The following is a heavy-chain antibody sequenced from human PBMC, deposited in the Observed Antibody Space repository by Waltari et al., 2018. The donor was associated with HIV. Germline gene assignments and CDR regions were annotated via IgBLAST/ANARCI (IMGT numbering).Heavy chain of an antibody. CDR1: GFTFSRYW. CDR2: IHSDGSST. V-gene: IGHV3-74*01. CDR3: ARGNGHAFDI. Sequence: EVQLVESGGGLVQPGGSLRFSCAASGFTFSRYWMNWVRQAPGKGLVWVSRIHSDGSSTSYADSVKGRFTISRDNAKNTLYLQMNSLRAEDTAVYYCARGNGHAFDIWGQGTMVTVSS. D-gene: IGHD2-8*01. J-gene: IGHJ3*02.